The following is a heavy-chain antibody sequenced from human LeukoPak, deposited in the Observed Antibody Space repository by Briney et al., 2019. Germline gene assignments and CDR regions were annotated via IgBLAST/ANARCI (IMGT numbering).Heavy chain of an antibody. Sequence: GGSLRLSCAASGFTFSNAWMSWVRQAPGKGLEWVAFIRYDGSNKYYADSVKGRFTISRDNSKNTLYLQMNSLRAEDTAVYYCATSIVVVPAATYWGQGTLVTVSS. V-gene: IGHV3-30*02. CDR3: ATSIVVVPAATY. CDR2: IRYDGSNK. D-gene: IGHD2-2*01. CDR1: GFTFSNAW. J-gene: IGHJ4*02.